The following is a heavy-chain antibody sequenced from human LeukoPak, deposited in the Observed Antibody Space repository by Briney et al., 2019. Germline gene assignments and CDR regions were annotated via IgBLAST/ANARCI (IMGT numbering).Heavy chain of an antibody. CDR1: GYTFTSYD. CDR3: ARGNSGWYFSYYYYYYYMDV. Sequence: ASVKVSCKASGYTFTSYDINWVRQATGQGLEWMGWMNPNSGNTGYAQKFQGRVTMTRNTSISTAYMELSSLRSEDTAVYYCARGNSGWYFSYYYYYYYMDVWGKGTTVTISS. V-gene: IGHV1-8*02. D-gene: IGHD6-19*01. J-gene: IGHJ6*03. CDR2: MNPNSGNT.